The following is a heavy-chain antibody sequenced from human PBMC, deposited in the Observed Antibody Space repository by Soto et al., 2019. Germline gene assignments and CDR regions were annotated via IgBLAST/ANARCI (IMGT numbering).Heavy chain of an antibody. Sequence: QVQLVQSGAEVKKPGASVKVSCKTSGYTFTSYGISWVRQAPGQGLEWMGWISAYNGITNYAQKLQGRVTMTTDTTKSPAYMELRRLRSDDTGVYSWARDQCGTLYYWGQGTLVTVSS. J-gene: IGHJ4*02. CDR2: ISAYNGIT. V-gene: IGHV1-18*01. CDR1: GYTFTSYG. CDR3: ARDQCGTLYY. D-gene: IGHD2-15*01.